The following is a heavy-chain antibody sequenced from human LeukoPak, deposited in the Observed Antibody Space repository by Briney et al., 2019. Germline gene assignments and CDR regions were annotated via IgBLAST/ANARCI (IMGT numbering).Heavy chain of an antibody. CDR3: ARRVVAGTTVDF. J-gene: IGHJ4*02. D-gene: IGHD6-19*01. V-gene: IGHV4-39*01. Sequence: SETLSLTCTVSGGSISSPNSYWGWIRQPPGKGLEWIGSIFYDGTTYYNPSLKSRVTISVDTFKSQFSLTLRSVTAADTAVYYCARRVVAGTTVDFWGQGNLVTVSS. CDR1: GGSISSPNSY. CDR2: IFYDGTT.